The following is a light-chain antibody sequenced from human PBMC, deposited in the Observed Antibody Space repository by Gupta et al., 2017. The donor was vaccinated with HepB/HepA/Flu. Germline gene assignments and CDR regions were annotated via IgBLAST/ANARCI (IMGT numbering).Light chain of an antibody. CDR1: NSNIGSND. Sequence: SVLTQPPSASGPPGQRVTIYCSGSNSNIGSNDVNWYLQLPETAPKLLFYSNDKRPSGVPDRFSGAKSGTSASLAINGLQAEDEADYYCEAWDNSRKGGVFGGGTKLTVL. J-gene: IGLJ3*02. CDR3: EAWDNSRKGGV. CDR2: SND. V-gene: IGLV1-44*01.